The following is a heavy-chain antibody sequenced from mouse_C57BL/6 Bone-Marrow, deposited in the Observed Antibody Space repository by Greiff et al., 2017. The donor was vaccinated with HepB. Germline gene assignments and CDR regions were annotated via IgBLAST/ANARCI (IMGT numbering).Heavy chain of an antibody. CDR2: IYPGNSDT. Sequence: VQLKQSGTVLARPGASVKMSCKTSGYTFTSYWMHWVKQRPGQGLEWIGSIYPGNSDTSYNQKFKGKAKLTAVTSASTAYMELSGLTNEDSAVYCCAMYYGSGYAMDYWGQGTSVTVSS. CDR1: GYTFTSYW. J-gene: IGHJ4*01. V-gene: IGHV1-5*01. CDR3: AMYYGSGYAMDY. D-gene: IGHD1-1*01.